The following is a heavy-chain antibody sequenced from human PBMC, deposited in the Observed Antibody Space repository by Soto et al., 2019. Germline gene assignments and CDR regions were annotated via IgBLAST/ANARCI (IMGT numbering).Heavy chain of an antibody. CDR2: IIPILGIA. D-gene: IGHD5-12*01. J-gene: IGHJ4*02. CDR3: ARGRGYSGYDYDY. V-gene: IGHV1-69*02. CDR1: GGTFSSYT. Sequence: QVQLVQSGAEVKKPGSSVNVSCKASGGTFSSYTISWVRQAPGQGLEWMGRIIPILGIANYAQKFQGRVTITADKSTSTAYMELSSLRSEDTAVYYCARGRGYSGYDYDYWGQGTLVTVSS.